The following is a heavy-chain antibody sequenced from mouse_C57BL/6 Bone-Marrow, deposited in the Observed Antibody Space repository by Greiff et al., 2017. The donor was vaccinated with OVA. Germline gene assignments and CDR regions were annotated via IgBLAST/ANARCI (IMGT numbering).Heavy chain of an antibody. CDR3: ARDTT. Sequence: VKLVESGPELVKPGASVKLSCKASGYTFTSYDINWVKQRPGQGLEWIGWIYPRDGRTKYNEKFKGKATLTVDTSSSTAYMELHSLTSEDSAVYFCARDTTWGQGTTLTVSS. CDR1: GYTFTSYD. J-gene: IGHJ2*01. V-gene: IGHV1-85*01. D-gene: IGHD1-1*01. CDR2: IYPRDGRT.